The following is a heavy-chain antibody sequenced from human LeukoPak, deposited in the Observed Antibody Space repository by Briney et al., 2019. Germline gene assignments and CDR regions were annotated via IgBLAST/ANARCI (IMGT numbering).Heavy chain of an antibody. CDR3: AKDLAQLRFTGAPTTAFDY. CDR2: ISYDGSNK. V-gene: IGHV3-30*18. J-gene: IGHJ4*02. Sequence: PGGSLRLSCAASGFTFSSYGMHWVRQAPGKGLEWVAVISYDGSNKYYADSVKGRFTISRDNSKNTLYLQMNSLRAEDTAVYYCAKDLAQLRFTGAPTTAFDYWGQGTLVTVSS. D-gene: IGHD1-1*01. CDR1: GFTFSSYG.